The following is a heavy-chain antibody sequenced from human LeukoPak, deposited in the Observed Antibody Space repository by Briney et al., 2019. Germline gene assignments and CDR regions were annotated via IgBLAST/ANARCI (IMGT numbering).Heavy chain of an antibody. J-gene: IGHJ5*02. V-gene: IGHV3-74*01. CDR1: GFTFSSYW. D-gene: IGHD3-10*01. CDR2: INSDGSTI. CDR3: ARFDGSGSPTP. Sequence: GGSLRLSCAASGFTFSSYWMHWVRQAPGKGLVWVARINSDGSTISYANPVRGRFTISRDNAKNTLYLQMNSLRAEDTAVYYCARFDGSGSPTPWGQGTRVTVSS.